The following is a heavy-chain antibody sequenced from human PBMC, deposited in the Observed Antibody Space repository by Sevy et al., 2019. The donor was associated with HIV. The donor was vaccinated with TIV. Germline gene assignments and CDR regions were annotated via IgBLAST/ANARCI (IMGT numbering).Heavy chain of an antibody. D-gene: IGHD6-19*01. CDR1: GFTFSSYG. J-gene: IGHJ4*02. Sequence: GGSLRLSCAASGFTFSSYGMHWVRQAPGKGLEWVAVIWYDGSNKYYADSVKGRFTISRDNSKNTLYLQMNSLRADDTAVYYCAREKEGGHSSGWYRGVYFDYRGQGTLVTVSS. V-gene: IGHV3-33*01. CDR2: IWYDGSNK. CDR3: AREKEGGHSSGWYRGVYFDY.